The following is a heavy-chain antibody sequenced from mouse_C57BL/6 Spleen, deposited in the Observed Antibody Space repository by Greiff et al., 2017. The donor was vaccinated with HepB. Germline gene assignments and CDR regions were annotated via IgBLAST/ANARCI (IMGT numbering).Heavy chain of an antibody. V-gene: IGHV1-72*01. Sequence: VQLQQPGAELVKPGASVKLSCKASGYTFTSYWMHWVKQRPGRGLEWIGRIDPNSGGTKYNEKFKSKATLTVDKPSSTAYMQLSSLTSEDSAVYYCARRDGYYGFYAMDYWGQGTSVTVSS. J-gene: IGHJ4*01. CDR1: GYTFTSYW. CDR2: IDPNSGGT. D-gene: IGHD2-3*01. CDR3: ARRDGYYGFYAMDY.